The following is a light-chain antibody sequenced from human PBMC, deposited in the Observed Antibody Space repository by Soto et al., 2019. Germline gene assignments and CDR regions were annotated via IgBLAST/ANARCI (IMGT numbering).Light chain of an antibody. CDR1: QGISNW. Sequence: DIQMTQSPSTLSASVGDRVTITCRASQGISNWLAWYQQKPGKAPQLLIYDASTFQPGVPSRFSGSGSGTEFTLTISSLQPDDFATYYCQQYTSYSGDTFGQGTKVEIK. J-gene: IGKJ2*01. CDR2: DAS. V-gene: IGKV1-5*01. CDR3: QQYTSYSGDT.